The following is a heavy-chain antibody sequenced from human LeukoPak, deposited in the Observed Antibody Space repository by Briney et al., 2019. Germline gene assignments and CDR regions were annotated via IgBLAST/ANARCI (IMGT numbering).Heavy chain of an antibody. CDR1: GGSFSGCY. J-gene: IGHJ4*02. D-gene: IGHD2-2*03. CDR3: ARGPPSMGIGHYFDY. Sequence: SDTLSLTCAVYGGSFSGCYWSWVRQPPGKGLEWIGEVNHRGSTNYVPSLKSRVTISVDTTKNQFSLKMNSMTAADTAVYYCARGPPSMGIGHYFDYWGQGTLVTVSS. CDR2: VNHRGST. V-gene: IGHV4-34*01.